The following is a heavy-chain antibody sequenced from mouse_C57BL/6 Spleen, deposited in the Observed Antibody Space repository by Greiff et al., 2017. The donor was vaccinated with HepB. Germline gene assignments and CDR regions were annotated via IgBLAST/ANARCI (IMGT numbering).Heavy chain of an antibody. D-gene: IGHD1-1*01. CDR3: ARWGVVHYYAMDY. Sequence: VQLKQSGPELVKPGASVKISCKASGYSFTGYYMNWVKQSPEKSLEWIGEINPSTGGTTYNQKFKAKATLTVDKSSSTAYMQLKSLTSEDSAVYYCARWGVVHYYAMDYWGQGTSVTVSS. CDR2: INPSTGGT. CDR1: GYSFTGYY. V-gene: IGHV1-42*01. J-gene: IGHJ4*01.